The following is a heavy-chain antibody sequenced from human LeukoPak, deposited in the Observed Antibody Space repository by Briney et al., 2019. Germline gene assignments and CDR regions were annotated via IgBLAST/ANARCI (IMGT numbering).Heavy chain of an antibody. CDR2: IYYSGST. J-gene: IGHJ4*02. CDR1: GGSISSSSYY. CDR3: ARFHVVVINFDY. V-gene: IGHV4-39*01. D-gene: IGHD3-22*01. Sequence: PSETLSLTCTVSGGSISSSSYYWGWIRQPPGKGLEWIGSIYYSGSTYYNPSLESRVTISVDTSKNQFSLKLSSVTAADTAVYYCARFHVVVINFDYWGQGTLVTVSS.